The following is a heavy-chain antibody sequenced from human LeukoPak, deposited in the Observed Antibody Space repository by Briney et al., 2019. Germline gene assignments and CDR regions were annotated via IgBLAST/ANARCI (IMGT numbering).Heavy chain of an antibody. CDR3: AELGITMIGGV. V-gene: IGHV3-21*01. Sequence: GGSLRLSCAASGFTFSTYSMNWVRQAPGKGLEWVSSISSSSSYINYADSVKGRFTISRDNAKNSLFLQMDSLRAEDTAVYYCAELGITMIGGVWGKGTTVTISS. CDR1: GFTFSTYS. CDR2: ISSSSSYI. J-gene: IGHJ6*04. D-gene: IGHD3-10*02.